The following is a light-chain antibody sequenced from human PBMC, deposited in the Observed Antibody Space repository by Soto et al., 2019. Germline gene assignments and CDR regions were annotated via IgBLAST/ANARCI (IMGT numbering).Light chain of an antibody. CDR3: QLRDSSLT. Sequence: DIQMTQCPSSRSASVGDRVAITCRASHNINTYLNWYQQRPGKAPRLLIYAASSVQGGVPSRFSGSGSGTDFTLTISSLQPEDFATYHCQLRDSSLTFGQGTKVDIK. J-gene: IGKJ1*01. CDR2: AAS. CDR1: HNINTY. V-gene: IGKV1-39*01.